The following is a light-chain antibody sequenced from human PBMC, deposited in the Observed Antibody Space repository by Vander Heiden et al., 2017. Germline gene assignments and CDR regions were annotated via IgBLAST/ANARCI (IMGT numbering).Light chain of an antibody. Sequence: SVLTQPPSVSRAPGQRVTISCTGRSSNIGAGYEVHWYQQLPGTAPNLLSFVIINRPSGVPDRFSGAKSGTSASLATTGPQAEDEADYYGQSYDSSLSGSGVVFGGGTKLTVL. CDR2: VII. CDR3: QSYDSSLSGSGVV. V-gene: IGLV1-40*01. J-gene: IGLJ2*01. CDR1: SSNIGAGYE.